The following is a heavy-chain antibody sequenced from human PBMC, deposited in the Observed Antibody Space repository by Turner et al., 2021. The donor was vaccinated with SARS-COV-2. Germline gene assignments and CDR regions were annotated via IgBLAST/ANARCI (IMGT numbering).Heavy chain of an antibody. CDR3: ARDRSITVTTIGIDY. CDR2: ISYDGSNK. CDR1: GFTFSSYA. V-gene: IGHV3-30*04. J-gene: IGHJ4*02. Sequence: QVQLVESGGGVVQPGRSLRLSCAASGFTFSSYAMHWVRQAPGKGLEWVAVISYDGSNKFYAGSVKGRITISRDNSKNTLYLQMNSLRAEDTAVYYCARDRSITVTTIGIDYWGQGTLVTVSS. D-gene: IGHD4-17*01.